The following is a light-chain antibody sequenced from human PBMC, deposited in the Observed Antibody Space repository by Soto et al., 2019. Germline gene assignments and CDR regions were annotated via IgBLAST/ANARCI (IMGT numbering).Light chain of an antibody. J-gene: IGKJ2*01. CDR2: WAS. CDR1: QSVLYSSNSKNY. V-gene: IGKV4-1*01. CDR3: QQYYSTPQT. Sequence: DIVMTQSPDSLAVSLGESSNINCKSSQSVLYSSNSKNYLAWYQQKPGQPPKLLIYWASTRESGVPDRFSGSGSGTDFTLTISILQAEDVAVYYCQQYYSTPQTFGQGTKLEIK.